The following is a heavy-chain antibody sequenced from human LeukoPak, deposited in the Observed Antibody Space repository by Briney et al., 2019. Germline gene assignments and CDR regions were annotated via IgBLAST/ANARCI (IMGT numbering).Heavy chain of an antibody. CDR1: GFTFDDYG. D-gene: IGHD3-10*01. CDR3: ARRITYYYGSGSHFDY. V-gene: IGHV3-7*01. CDR2: IKQDGSEK. J-gene: IGHJ4*02. Sequence: GGSLRLSCVASGFTFDDYGMSWVRQAPGKGLEWVANIKQDGSEKYYVDSVKGRFTISRDNAKNSLYLQMNSLRAEDTAVYYCARRITYYYGSGSHFDYWGQGTLVTVSS.